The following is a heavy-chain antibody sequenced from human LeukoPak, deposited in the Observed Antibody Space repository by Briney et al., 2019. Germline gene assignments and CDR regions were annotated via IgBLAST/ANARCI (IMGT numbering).Heavy chain of an antibody. CDR1: GXTFTGYY. D-gene: IGHD1-26*01. CDR2: INPNSGGT. V-gene: IGHV1-2*06. J-gene: IGHJ4*02. Sequence: VSVSXKASGXTFTGYYMHWVRQAPGQGLEWMGRINPNSGGTNYAQKFQGRVTMTRDTSITTAYMELSRLRSDDTAVYYCARADSNNWDAKYYFDYWGQGALVTVSS. CDR3: ARADSNNWDAKYYFDY.